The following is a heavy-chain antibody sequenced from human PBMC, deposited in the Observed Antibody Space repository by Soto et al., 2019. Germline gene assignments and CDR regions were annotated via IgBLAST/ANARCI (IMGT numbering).Heavy chain of an antibody. V-gene: IGHV3-23*01. J-gene: IGHJ5*02. D-gene: IGHD4-17*01. CDR3: AKEGTTGPYNWFDP. CDR2: LSDGGGST. CDR1: GFTFSHYA. Sequence: GSLRLSSAASGFTFSHYAMSWVRQAPGKGLEWVSGLSDGGGSTFYADSVKGRFTISRDNAKNTLYLQMRSLRAEDTAVYYCAKEGTTGPYNWFDPWGQGTLVTVSS.